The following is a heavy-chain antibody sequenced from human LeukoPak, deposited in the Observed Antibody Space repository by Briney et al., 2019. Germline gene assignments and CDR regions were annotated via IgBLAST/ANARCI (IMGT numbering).Heavy chain of an antibody. J-gene: IGHJ6*03. CDR2: IYTSGST. Sequence: SETLSLTFTVSGGSISSYYWSWIRQPPGKGLEWIGYIYTSGSTNYNPSLKSRVTISVDTSKNQFSLKLSSVTAADTAVYYCARHLGLRPYYTDVWGKGTTVTVSS. D-gene: IGHD3-16*01. CDR1: GGSISSYY. V-gene: IGHV4-4*09. CDR3: ARHLGLRPYYTDV.